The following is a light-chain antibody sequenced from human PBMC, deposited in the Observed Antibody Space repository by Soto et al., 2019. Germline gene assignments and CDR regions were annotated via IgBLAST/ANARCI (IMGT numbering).Light chain of an antibody. CDR3: LHYNSYSWT. CDR1: QYVTGW. J-gene: IGKJ1*01. CDR2: DDS. V-gene: IGKV1-5*02. Sequence: DIEMTQSPSTLSGSLGDRVTIICRAGQYVTGWLAWYQQRPGKAPKLLISDDSSLQSGVPSRFSGSRSGTEYTLTISALQPDDFATYYCLHYNSYSWTFGQGTEVEVK.